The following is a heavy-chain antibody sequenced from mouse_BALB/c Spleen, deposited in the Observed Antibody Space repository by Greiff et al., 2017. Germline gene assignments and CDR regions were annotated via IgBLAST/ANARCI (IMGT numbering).Heavy chain of an antibody. Sequence: EVKVEESGPGLVKPSQSLSLTCTVTGYSITSDYAWNWIRQFPGNKLEWMGYISYSGSTSYNPSLKSRISITRDTSKNQFFLQLNSVTTEDTATYYCARERDYGYAWFAYWGQGTLVTVSA. CDR2: ISYSGST. CDR3: ARERDYGYAWFAY. V-gene: IGHV3-2*02. CDR1: GYSITSDYA. D-gene: IGHD1-2*01. J-gene: IGHJ3*01.